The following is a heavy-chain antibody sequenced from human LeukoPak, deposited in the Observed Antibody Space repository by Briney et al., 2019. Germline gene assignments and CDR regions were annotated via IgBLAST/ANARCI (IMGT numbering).Heavy chain of an antibody. CDR2: LSHGGDT. Sequence: PQTLSLTCAVYGGSLTGYYMSWIRQSPGKGLEWLGELSHGGDTNYNPSLKRRVTISVDTSKNQFSLRLTSLTAADTAVYFCASPSECCGSAFRLWGRGTLFTVSS. J-gene: IGHJ2*01. CDR3: ASPSECCGSAFRL. D-gene: IGHD1-26*01. V-gene: IGHV4-34*01. CDR1: GGSLTGYY.